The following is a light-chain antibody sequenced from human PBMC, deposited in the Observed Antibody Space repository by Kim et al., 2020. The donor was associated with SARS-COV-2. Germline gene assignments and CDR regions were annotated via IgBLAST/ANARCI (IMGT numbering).Light chain of an antibody. CDR3: QVWDSSTDHRV. J-gene: IGLJ2*01. CDR1: NIGTKS. Sequence: SYELTQPPSASVAPAETARITCGGNNIGTKSVHWYQQKPGQAPVLVIYYDSDRPSGIPERFSGSNSGNTATLTISRVEAGDEADYYCQVWDSSTDHRVFG. CDR2: YDS. V-gene: IGLV3-21*04.